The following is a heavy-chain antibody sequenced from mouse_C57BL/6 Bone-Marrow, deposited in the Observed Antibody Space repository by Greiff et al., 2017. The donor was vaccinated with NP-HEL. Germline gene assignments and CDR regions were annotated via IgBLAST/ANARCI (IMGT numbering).Heavy chain of an antibody. D-gene: IGHD1-1*01. CDR2: IYPGSGST. CDR1: GYTFTSYW. J-gene: IGHJ3*01. V-gene: IGHV1-55*01. Sequence: QVQLQQPGAELVKPGASVKMSCKASGYTFTSYWITWVKQRPGQGLEWIGDIYPGSGSTNYNEKFKSKATLTVDTSSSTAYMQLSSLTSEDSAVYDSARDGSSYRAWFAYGGQGTLVTVSA. CDR3: ARDGSSYRAWFAY.